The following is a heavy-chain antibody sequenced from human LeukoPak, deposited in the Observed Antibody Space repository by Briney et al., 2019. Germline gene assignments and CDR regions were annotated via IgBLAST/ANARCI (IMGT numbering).Heavy chain of an antibody. J-gene: IGHJ4*02. CDR3: ARGLDSSGWSYFEY. V-gene: IGHV1-46*04. CDR1: GYTFTGHY. CDR2: INPSDGRT. D-gene: IGHD6-19*01. Sequence: ASVKVSCKASGYTFTGHYMHWVRQAPGQGPEWMGVINPSDGRTRYAQKLQGRVTMTRDTSTSTLYMDLSSLRSEDTAVYYCARGLDSSGWSYFEYWGQGTLVTVSS.